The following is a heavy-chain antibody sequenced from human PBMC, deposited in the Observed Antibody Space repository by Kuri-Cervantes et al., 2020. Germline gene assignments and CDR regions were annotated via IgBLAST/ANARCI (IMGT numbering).Heavy chain of an antibody. CDR1: GFTFSDYY. CDR2: ISSSGSTI. D-gene: IGHD3-9*01. CDR3: ARGLGSKTGYYIYLLHLYYFDY. Sequence: GESLKISCAASGFTFSDYYMSWIRQAPGKGLEWVSYISSSGSTIYYADSVKGRFTISRDNAKNSLYLQMNSLRAEDTAVYYCARGLGSKTGYYIYLLHLYYFDYWGQGTLVTVSS. V-gene: IGHV3-11*04. J-gene: IGHJ4*02.